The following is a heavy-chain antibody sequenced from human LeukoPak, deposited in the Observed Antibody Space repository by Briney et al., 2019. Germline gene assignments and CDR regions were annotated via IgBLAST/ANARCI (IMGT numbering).Heavy chain of an antibody. CDR2: ISYDEINK. J-gene: IGHJ4*02. V-gene: IGHV3-30*14. CDR3: ARRAGAYSHPYDY. D-gene: IGHD4/OR15-4a*01. CDR1: GFTFSSYP. Sequence: GGSLRLSRAAYGFTFSSYPMHWVRQTPGKGLEWVSLISYDEINKFYADSVKGRFTISRDNSKNTLYLQMNSLRAEDTAVYYCARRAGAYSHPYDYWGQGTLVTVSS.